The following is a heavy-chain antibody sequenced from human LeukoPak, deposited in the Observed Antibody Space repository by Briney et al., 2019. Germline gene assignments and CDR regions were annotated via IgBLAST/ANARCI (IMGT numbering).Heavy chain of an antibody. CDR3: ATGAQYGLRGVPYFYYMHV. V-gene: IGHV1-2*02. Sequence: ASVKVSCKAFGYSFNKFGISWVRQAPGHGLEWMGWVNPRNGGTHSAQKFQGRVSMTGDTSITTAYMELSSLTSDDTAVYYCATGAQYGLRGVPYFYYMHVWGTGTTVTVSS. CDR2: VNPRNGGT. CDR1: GYSFNKFG. D-gene: IGHD3-10*01. J-gene: IGHJ6*03.